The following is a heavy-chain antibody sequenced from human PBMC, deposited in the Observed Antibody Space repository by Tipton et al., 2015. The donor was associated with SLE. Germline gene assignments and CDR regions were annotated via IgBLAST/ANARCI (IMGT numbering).Heavy chain of an antibody. Sequence: QLVQSGAEVKKPGASVKVSCKASGYTFTDYYIHWVRQAPGQGLEWMGWINPNSGGTMDAQKFQGRVTMTRDTSITTAYMELSSRSSDAPAVYYWARGGDTYGFWGSFQGGGQ. V-gene: IGHV1-2*02. CDR2: INPNSGGT. D-gene: IGHD5-18*01. CDR1: GYTFTDYY. J-gene: IGHJ1*01. CDR3: ARGGDTYGFWGSFQG.